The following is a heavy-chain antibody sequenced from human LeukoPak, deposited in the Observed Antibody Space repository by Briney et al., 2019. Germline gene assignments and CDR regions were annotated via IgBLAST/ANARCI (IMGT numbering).Heavy chain of an antibody. CDR3: ARDFSSSSSVYYYYYMDV. CDR1: GDSISSSSYY. J-gene: IGHJ6*03. Sequence: SETLSLTCTVSGDSISSSSYYWGWIRPPPGQGREWLGTIYYRGTNYYNPSLKSRVTISLDTSKNQFSLRLSPVTAADTAVYYCARDFSSSSSVYYYYYMDVWGKGTTVTVSS. D-gene: IGHD6-6*01. CDR2: IYYRGTN. V-gene: IGHV4-39*07.